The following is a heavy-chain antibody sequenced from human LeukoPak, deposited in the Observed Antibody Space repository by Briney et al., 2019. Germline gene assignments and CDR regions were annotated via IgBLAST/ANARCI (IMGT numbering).Heavy chain of an antibody. CDR3: AKGHGGSGWSAVRFDY. J-gene: IGHJ4*02. CDR2: ISWNSGSI. V-gene: IGHV3-9*01. CDR1: GFTFDDYA. Sequence: GGSLRLSCAASGFTFDDYAMHWVRQAPGKGLEWVSGISWNSGSIGYADSVKGRFTISRDNAKNSLYLQMNSLRAEDTALYYCAKGHGGSGWSAVRFDYWGQGTLVTVSS. D-gene: IGHD6-19*01.